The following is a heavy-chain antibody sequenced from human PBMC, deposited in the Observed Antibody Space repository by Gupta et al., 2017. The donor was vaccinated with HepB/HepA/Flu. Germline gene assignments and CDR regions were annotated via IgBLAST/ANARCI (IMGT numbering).Heavy chain of an antibody. D-gene: IGHD6-6*01. V-gene: IGHV3-20*04. J-gene: IGHJ2*01. Sequence: EVQLAASGGGVVRPGVSLRLSCAASGFKFIDHALSWVRQVPGKGLEWVAGVNWNGRNTYYRDSVMGRFTISRDNANNSLYLQMSSLRPDDAALYYCARATAALQVDPSWYIDLWFLVTLVTVSS. CDR3: ARATAALQVDPSWYIDL. CDR2: VNWNGRNT. CDR1: GFKFIDHA.